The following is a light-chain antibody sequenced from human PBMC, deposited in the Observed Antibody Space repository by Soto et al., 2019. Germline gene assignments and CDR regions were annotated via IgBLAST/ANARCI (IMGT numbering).Light chain of an antibody. CDR3: QQYGDSPDTDRWT. Sequence: EIVLTQSPGTLSLSPGERASLSCRASQSVSSSSLAWYQQKPGQPPRLLIYGASSRATGIPDRFSGSWSGTDFTLTISRLEPEDFAVYFCQQYGDSPDTDRWTFGPGTKVEIK. CDR1: QSVSSSS. J-gene: IGKJ1*01. CDR2: GAS. V-gene: IGKV3-20*01.